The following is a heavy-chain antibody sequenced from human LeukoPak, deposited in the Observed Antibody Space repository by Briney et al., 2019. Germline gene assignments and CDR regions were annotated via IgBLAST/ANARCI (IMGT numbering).Heavy chain of an antibody. J-gene: IGHJ4*02. V-gene: IGHV3-30*18. CDR1: GFTFSNYG. CDR2: ISYDAVNK. D-gene: IGHD3-10*01. CDR3: AKDVGAASGRLNYFAH. Sequence: GGSLRLSCAASGFTFSNYGMHWVRQAPGKGLEWVAVISYDAVNKYYVGSVRGRFTTSRDNSKNTLYLQMNSLRPDDTAIYYCAKDVGAASGRLNYFAHWGQGTLLTASS.